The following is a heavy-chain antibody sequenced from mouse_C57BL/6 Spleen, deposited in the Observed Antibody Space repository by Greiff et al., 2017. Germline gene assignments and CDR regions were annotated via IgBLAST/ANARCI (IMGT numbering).Heavy chain of an antibody. J-gene: IGHJ2*01. CDR2: ISYDGSN. V-gene: IGHV3-6*01. D-gene: IGHD2-4*01. CDR1: GYSITSGYY. Sequence: EVQLQQSGPGLVKPSQSLSLTCSVTGYSITSGYYWNWIRQFPGNKLEWMGYISYDGSNNYNPSLKNRISITRNTSKNQFFLKLNSVTTEDTATYYCARDPHYDYDGGYYFDYWGQGTTLTVSS. CDR3: ARDPHYDYDGGYYFDY.